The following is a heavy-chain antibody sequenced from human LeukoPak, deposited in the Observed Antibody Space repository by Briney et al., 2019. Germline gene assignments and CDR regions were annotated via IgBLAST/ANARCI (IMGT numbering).Heavy chain of an antibody. CDR1: GFTFSSYS. J-gene: IGHJ4*02. D-gene: IGHD2-2*01. CDR2: ISSSSSYI. CDR3: AKEYCSSTSCSFDY. V-gene: IGHV3-21*04. Sequence: PGGSLRLSCAASGFTFSSYSMNWVRQAPGKGLEWVSSISSSSSYIYYADSVKGRFTISRDNSKNTLYLQMNSLRAEDTAVYYCAKEYCSSTSCSFDYWGQGTLVTVSS.